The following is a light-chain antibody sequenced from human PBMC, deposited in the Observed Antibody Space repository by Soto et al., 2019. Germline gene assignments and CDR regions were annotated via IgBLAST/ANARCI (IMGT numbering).Light chain of an antibody. V-gene: IGLV2-14*01. CDR2: DVS. J-gene: IGLJ1*01. Sequence: QPVLTQPASVSGSPGQSITISCTGTSSDVGSYIYVSWYQHHPGKAPKLMIYDVSNRPSGVSNRFSGSKSGNTASLTISGLQAEDEAEYYCVSYTTFSSYVFGTGTKVTVL. CDR1: SSDVGSYIY. CDR3: VSYTTFSSYV.